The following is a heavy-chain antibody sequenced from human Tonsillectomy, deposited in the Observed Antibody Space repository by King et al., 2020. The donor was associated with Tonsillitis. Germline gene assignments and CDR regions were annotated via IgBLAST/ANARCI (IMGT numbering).Heavy chain of an antibody. J-gene: IGHJ4*02. Sequence: VPLVESGGGLVQPGGSLRLSCAASGFTFSNFAMNWVRQGPGKGLEWVSGIRGRGATYYADSVRGRFTISRDTSQNTVYLQMDSLRAEDTAAYYCAKAGPKHAIAVAEGPFDYWRQGNRVTVSS. CDR2: IRGRGAT. D-gene: IGHD6-13*01. V-gene: IGHV3-23*04. CDR3: AKAGPKHAIAVAEGPFDY. CDR1: GFTFSNFA.